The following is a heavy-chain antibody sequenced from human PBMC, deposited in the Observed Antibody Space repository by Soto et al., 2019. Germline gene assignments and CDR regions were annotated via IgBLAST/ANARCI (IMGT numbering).Heavy chain of an antibody. CDR3: AHSTWELATFGAFDI. CDR2: IYWNDDK. V-gene: IGHV2-5*01. CDR1: GFSLSTSGVG. Sequence: QITLKESGPTLVKPTQTLTLTCTFSGFSLSTSGVGVGWIRQPPGKALEWLALIYWNDDKRYSPSLKSRLTITKDTSKNQVVLTMTNMDPVDTATYYCAHSTWELATFGAFDIWGQGTMVTVSS. J-gene: IGHJ3*02. D-gene: IGHD1-26*01.